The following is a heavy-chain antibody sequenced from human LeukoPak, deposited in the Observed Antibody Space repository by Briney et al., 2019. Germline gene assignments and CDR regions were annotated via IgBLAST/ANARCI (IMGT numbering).Heavy chain of an antibody. CDR1: GFTFSSYA. CDR2: ISYDGSNK. J-gene: IGHJ4*02. D-gene: IGHD3-10*01. CDR3: ARGDELLWFGEFQDY. V-gene: IGHV3-30-3*01. Sequence: GGSLRLSCAASGFTFSSYAMHWVRQAPGKGLEWVAVISYDGSNKYYVDSVKGRFTISRDNSKNTLYLQMNSLRAEDTAVYYCARGDELLWFGEFQDYWGQGTLVTVSS.